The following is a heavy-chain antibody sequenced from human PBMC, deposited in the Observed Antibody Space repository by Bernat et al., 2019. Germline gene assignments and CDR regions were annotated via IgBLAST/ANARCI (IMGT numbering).Heavy chain of an antibody. D-gene: IGHD6-13*01. Sequence: QLQLQESGPGLVKPSETLSLTCTVSGGSISSSSYYWGWIRQPPGKGLEWIGSIYYSGSTYYNPSLKSRVTIAVDTSKNQFSLKLSSVTAADTAVYYCARHDYSRLVDYWGQGTLVTVSS. J-gene: IGHJ4*02. V-gene: IGHV4-39*01. CDR2: IYYSGST. CDR1: GGSISSSSYY. CDR3: ARHDYSRLVDY.